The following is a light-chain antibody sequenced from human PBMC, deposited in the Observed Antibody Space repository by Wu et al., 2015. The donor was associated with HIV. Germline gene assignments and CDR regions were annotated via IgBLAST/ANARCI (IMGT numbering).Light chain of an antibody. J-gene: IGKJ4*01. Sequence: DIQMTQSPSSLSASVGNRVTITCRASQNINTYLNWYQQKPGKAPKLLIYGTSNLQSGVPSRFSGSGSGTDFTLTISSLQPEDFATYYCQQFNSYPRTFGGGTKVEIK. CDR1: QNINTY. CDR2: GTS. V-gene: IGKV1-39*01. CDR3: QQFNSYPRT.